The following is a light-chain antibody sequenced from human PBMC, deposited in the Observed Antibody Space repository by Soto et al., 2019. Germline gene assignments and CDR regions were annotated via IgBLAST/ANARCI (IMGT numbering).Light chain of an antibody. CDR3: QQYGIAPDT. Sequence: EIVLTQSPGALSLSPGERATLSCRASQSVRNNYLAWYQQKLGQVPRLLTYGASSRVTGISDRFSGSGFGTDFTLTFSRLEPEDFAVYYCQQYGIAPDTFGQGTKVDIK. CDR1: QSVRNNY. CDR2: GAS. V-gene: IGKV3-20*01. J-gene: IGKJ2*01.